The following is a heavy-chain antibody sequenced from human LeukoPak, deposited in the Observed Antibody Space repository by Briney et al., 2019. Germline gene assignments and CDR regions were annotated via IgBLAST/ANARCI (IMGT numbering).Heavy chain of an antibody. Sequence: GGCLRLSCAASGFTLSSDSMNWVRQARGKGLEWVSSISSSSNTIYYADSVKGRFTISRDNAKNSLYLQMNSLRAEDTAVYYCARSLRYCSSTSCSRHFDYWGQGTLVTVSS. CDR1: GFTLSSDS. V-gene: IGHV3-48*01. D-gene: IGHD2-2*01. CDR3: ARSLRYCSSTSCSRHFDY. CDR2: ISSSSNTI. J-gene: IGHJ4*02.